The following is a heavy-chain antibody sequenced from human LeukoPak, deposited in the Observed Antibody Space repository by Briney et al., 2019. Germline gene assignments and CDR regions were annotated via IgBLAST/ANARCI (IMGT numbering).Heavy chain of an antibody. CDR3: ARAVTIFGVVTRFDP. CDR2: ISAYNGNT. D-gene: IGHD3-3*01. CDR1: GYTFTSYG. V-gene: IGHV1-18*01. J-gene: IGHJ5*02. Sequence: GASVKVSCKASGYTFTSYGISWVRLAPGQGLEWMGWISAYNGNTNYAQKLQGRVTMTTDTSTSTAYMELRSLRSDDTAVYYCARAVTIFGVVTRFDPWGQGTLVTVSS.